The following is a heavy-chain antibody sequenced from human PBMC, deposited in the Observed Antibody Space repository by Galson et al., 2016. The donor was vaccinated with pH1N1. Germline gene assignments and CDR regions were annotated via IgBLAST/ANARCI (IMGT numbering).Heavy chain of an antibody. Sequence: SLRLSCAASGFTFSKHWMHWVRQVTGKGLVWVSHINSDGSTTNYAGSVKGRFTISRDNAKNTLSLQMNSLGVEDTAVYYCARGNMGLDYWGQGILVTVSS. CDR1: GFTFSKHW. CDR2: INSDGSTT. J-gene: IGHJ4*02. CDR3: ARGNMGLDY. D-gene: IGHD2/OR15-2a*01. V-gene: IGHV3-74*01.